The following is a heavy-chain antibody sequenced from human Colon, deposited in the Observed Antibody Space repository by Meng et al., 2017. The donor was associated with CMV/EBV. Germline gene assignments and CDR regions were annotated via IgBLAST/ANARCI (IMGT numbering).Heavy chain of an antibody. CDR3: AREVFDTSSYDY. D-gene: IGHD2-2*01. CDR1: GFTFRSYW. Sequence: GGSLRLSCTASGFTFRSYWMHWVRQAPGKGLVWVSRINKDGGSITYADFVEGRFTISRDNAKNTLYLQMNSLRVEDTAVYYCAREVFDTSSYDYWGQGTLVTVSS. CDR2: INKDGGSI. V-gene: IGHV3-74*01. J-gene: IGHJ4*02.